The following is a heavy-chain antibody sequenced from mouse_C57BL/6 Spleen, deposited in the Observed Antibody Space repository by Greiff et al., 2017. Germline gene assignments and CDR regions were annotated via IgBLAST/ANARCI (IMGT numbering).Heavy chain of an antibody. CDR3: AREWGLVWYCDV. V-gene: IGHV3-1*01. J-gene: IGHJ1*03. Sequence: VQLQESGPGLVKPSQSLSLTCTVTGYSITSGYDLHWIRHFPGNKLEWLGYISYSGSPNYNPSLKSRISITHDPSKNHFFLKLNSVTTEDTATYYCAREWGLVWYCDVWGTGTMVTVSA. CDR2: ISYSGSP. D-gene: IGHD2-2*01. CDR1: GYSITSGYD.